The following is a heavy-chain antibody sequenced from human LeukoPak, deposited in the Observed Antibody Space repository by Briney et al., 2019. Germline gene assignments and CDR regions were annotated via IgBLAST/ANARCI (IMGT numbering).Heavy chain of an antibody. D-gene: IGHD2-8*02. CDR1: GYTFTTYD. Sequence: GASVKVSCKASGYTFTTYDIKWVRQATGQGLEWMGWMNPNSANTGYAQKLQGRVTITRNTSISTAYMELNSLRSDDTAVYYCARARLVRGPVTPLYYFDYWGQGVLVTVSS. CDR3: ARARLVRGPVTPLYYFDY. CDR2: MNPNSANT. J-gene: IGHJ4*02. V-gene: IGHV1-8*03.